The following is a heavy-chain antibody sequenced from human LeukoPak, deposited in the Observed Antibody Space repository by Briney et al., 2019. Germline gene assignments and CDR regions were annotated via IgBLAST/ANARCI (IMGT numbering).Heavy chain of an antibody. CDR2: INPNSGGT. Sequence: ASVKVSCKASGYTFTGYYMHWLRQAPGQGLEWMGWINPNSGGTNYAQKFQGRVTMTRDTSISTAYMELSRLRSDDTAVYYCARESCSGGSCWWSFDYWGQGTLVTVSS. D-gene: IGHD2-15*01. CDR1: GYTFTGYY. V-gene: IGHV1-2*02. CDR3: ARESCSGGSCWWSFDY. J-gene: IGHJ4*02.